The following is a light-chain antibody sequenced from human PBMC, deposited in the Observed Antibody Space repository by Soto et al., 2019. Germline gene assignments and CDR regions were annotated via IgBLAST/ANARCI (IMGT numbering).Light chain of an antibody. J-gene: IGLJ2*01. CDR3: SSHAGDKMI. Sequence: QSALTQPPSASGSPGESVTISCTGTSSDVGSYYNWASCYQQHPDKVHKLMIHESSKRPPGVPSRFAGSKSGTASSLTFSVLQAEDEAYYYCSSHAGDKMIFGGGTKVTVL. CDR2: ESS. V-gene: IGLV2-8*01. CDR1: SSDVGSYYNW.